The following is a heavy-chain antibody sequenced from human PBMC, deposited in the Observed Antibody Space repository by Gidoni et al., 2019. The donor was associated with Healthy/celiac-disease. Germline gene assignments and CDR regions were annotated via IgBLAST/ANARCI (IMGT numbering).Heavy chain of an antibody. J-gene: IGHJ3*02. CDR2: IYHSGST. CDR1: GGSISSSNW. D-gene: IGHD3-3*01. Sequence: QVQLQESGPGLVKPSGTLSLTCAVSGGSISSSNWWSWVRQPPGKGLEWIGEIYHSGSTNYNPSLKSRVTISVDKSKNQFSLKLSSVTAADTAVYYCARVGIYDFWSGSIAENAFDIWGQGTMVTVSS. CDR3: ARVGIYDFWSGSIAENAFDI. V-gene: IGHV4-4*02.